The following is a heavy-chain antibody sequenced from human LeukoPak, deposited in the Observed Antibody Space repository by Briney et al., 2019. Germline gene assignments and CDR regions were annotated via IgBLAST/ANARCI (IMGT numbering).Heavy chain of an antibody. J-gene: IGHJ4*02. CDR1: GFTFSSYA. CDR2: ISGSGGST. V-gene: IGHV3-23*01. Sequence: GGSLRGSWATSGFTFSSYAMSWVRQAPGKGLEWVSAISGSGGSTYYADSVKGRFTTSRDNSKNTLYLQMNSLRAEDTAVYYCAKPLNYYDSSGVDYWGQGTLVTVSS. D-gene: IGHD3-22*01. CDR3: AKPLNYYDSSGVDY.